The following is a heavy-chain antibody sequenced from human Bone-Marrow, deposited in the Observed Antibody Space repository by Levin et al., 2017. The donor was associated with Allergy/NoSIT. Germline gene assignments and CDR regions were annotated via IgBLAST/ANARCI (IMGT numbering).Heavy chain of an antibody. Sequence: SQTLSLTCTVSGDSIISATYYWGWVRQPPGKGLEWIGSVYFSGSTYLSPFLKSRVTMSVDTSRSHFSLNLSSVTAADTAVYYCARVPALRFLNWFLDYWGRGVLVTVSS. CDR3: ARVPALRFLNWFLDY. J-gene: IGHJ4*02. CDR1: GDSIISATYY. V-gene: IGHV4-39*02. D-gene: IGHD3-9*01. CDR2: VYFSGST.